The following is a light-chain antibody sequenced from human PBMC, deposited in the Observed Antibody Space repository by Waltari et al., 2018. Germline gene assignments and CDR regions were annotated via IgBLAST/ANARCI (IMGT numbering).Light chain of an antibody. V-gene: IGKV3-15*01. J-gene: IGKJ5*01. CDR3: QQYNYWPIN. CDR1: QSVRSN. Sequence: EIVMTQSPGTLSLSPGERATLSCRASQSVRSNLAWYQQKPGQAPRLLIYDAFRRVTGAPARFSGSGSGTEFSLTISSLQSEDFAVYFCQQYNYWPINFGQGTRLEIK. CDR2: DAF.